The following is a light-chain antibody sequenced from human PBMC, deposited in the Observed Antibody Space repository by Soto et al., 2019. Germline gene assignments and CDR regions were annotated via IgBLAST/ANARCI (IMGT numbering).Light chain of an antibody. CDR1: QSVSSSY. Sequence: IVLTQSPGTLSLSPGERATLSCRASQSVSSSYLAWYQQKPGQAPRLLIYGASSRATGIPDRFSGSGSGTDLTLTISRLQPEDFAVYYCQKYGSSPYTFGQGNEMEI. J-gene: IGKJ2*01. V-gene: IGKV3-20*01. CDR3: QKYGSSPYT. CDR2: GAS.